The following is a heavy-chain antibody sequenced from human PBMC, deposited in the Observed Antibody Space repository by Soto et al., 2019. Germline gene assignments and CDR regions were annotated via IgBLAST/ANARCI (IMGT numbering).Heavy chain of an antibody. CDR1: GFTFGNFG. J-gene: IGHJ4*02. V-gene: IGHV3-30*03. CDR3: ARGCSGGTNCFYFDF. CDR2: ISSDGSRK. D-gene: IGHD6-13*01. Sequence: HVELVESGGGVVQPGRSLRLSCAASGFTFGNFGIHWVRQAPGKGLEWVSDISSDGSRKFYADSVKGRFTISRDNSKNTLYLQMNSLRTDDTAVYFCARGCSGGTNCFYFDFWGQGILVTVSS.